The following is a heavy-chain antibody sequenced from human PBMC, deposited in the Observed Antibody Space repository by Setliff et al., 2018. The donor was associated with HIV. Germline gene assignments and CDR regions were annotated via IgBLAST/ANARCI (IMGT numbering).Heavy chain of an antibody. Sequence: PGGSLRLSCAASGLIFSNYWMTWVRQAPGKGLEWVASIKPDGSEQYYVDSVKGRFTISRDDAKNTLYLQMNSLRSDDTAVYYCAREGVVGDDDEWFYFDHWGQGTPVTVSS. CDR3: AREGVVGDDDEWFYFDH. CDR2: IKPDGSEQ. V-gene: IGHV3-7*03. CDR1: GLIFSNYW. J-gene: IGHJ4*02. D-gene: IGHD3-9*01.